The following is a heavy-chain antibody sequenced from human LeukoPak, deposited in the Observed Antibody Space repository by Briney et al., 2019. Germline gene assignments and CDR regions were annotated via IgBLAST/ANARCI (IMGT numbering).Heavy chain of an antibody. D-gene: IGHD3-10*01. J-gene: IGHJ4*02. V-gene: IGHV1-2*02. CDR3: ARDWGQYYYGSGSYYKYYYFDY. Sequence: ASVKVSCKASGYTFTGYYMYWVRQAPGQGLEWMGWINPNSGGTNHAQKFQGRVTMTRDTSISTAYMELSRLRSDDTAVYYCARDWGQYYYGSGSYYKYYYFDYWGQGTLVTVSS. CDR1: GYTFTGYY. CDR2: INPNSGGT.